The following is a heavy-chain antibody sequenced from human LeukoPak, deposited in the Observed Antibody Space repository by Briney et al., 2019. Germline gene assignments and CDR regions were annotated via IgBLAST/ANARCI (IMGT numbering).Heavy chain of an antibody. CDR3: ARSSSGWHNWFDP. V-gene: IGHV4-61*05. Sequence: SETLSLTCTVSGGSISSSSYYWGWIRQPPGKGLEWIGYIYYSGSTNYNPSLKSRVTISVDTSKNQFPLKLSSVTAADTAVYYCARSSSGWHNWFDPWGQGTLVTVSS. D-gene: IGHD6-19*01. J-gene: IGHJ5*02. CDR1: GGSISSSSYY. CDR2: IYYSGST.